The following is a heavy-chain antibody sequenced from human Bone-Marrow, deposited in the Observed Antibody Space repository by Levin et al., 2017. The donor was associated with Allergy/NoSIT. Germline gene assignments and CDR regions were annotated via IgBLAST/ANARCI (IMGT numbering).Heavy chain of an antibody. Sequence: GGSLRLSCEVSGFAVSWNYMTWVRQAPGKGLEWVSTIHANGKTYYAGSVKGRFTISRDSSKNTLYLQMNSLRVEDTADYFCDYGDHYTPPIWGQGTLVTVS. V-gene: IGHV3-53*01. D-gene: IGHD4/OR15-4a*01. CDR2: IHANGKT. J-gene: IGHJ4*02. CDR1: GFAVSWNY. CDR3: DYGDHYTPPI.